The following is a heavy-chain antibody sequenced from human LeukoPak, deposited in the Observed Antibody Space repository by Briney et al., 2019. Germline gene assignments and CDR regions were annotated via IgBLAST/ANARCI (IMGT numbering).Heavy chain of an antibody. CDR1: GFTVSSDY. J-gene: IGHJ1*01. D-gene: IGHD2-2*01. Sequence: GGSLRLSCAASGFTVSSDYMTWVRQAPGKGLEWVSVIYRGGDTNYADSVKGRFTISRDNFKNTVYLQMNSLRTEDTAVYYCARWGIYCSSRDCSRADYSQHWGQGTLVTVSS. CDR3: ARWGIYCSSRDCSRADYSQH. CDR2: IYRGGDT. V-gene: IGHV3-66*02.